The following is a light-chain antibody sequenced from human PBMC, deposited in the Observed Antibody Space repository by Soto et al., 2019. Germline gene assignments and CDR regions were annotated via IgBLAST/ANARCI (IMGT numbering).Light chain of an antibody. CDR2: LGS. CDR3: MQALETPYT. CDR1: QRLLHSNGNTF. V-gene: IGKV2-28*01. Sequence: EIVMTQSPPSLTVTPGEPASISCRSSQRLLHSNGNTFLDWYLQKPGQSPRLLIYLGSNRASGVPDRVSGSEAGTDFTLKISRVEAEDAGVYYCMQALETPYTFGQGTKVDIK. J-gene: IGKJ2*01.